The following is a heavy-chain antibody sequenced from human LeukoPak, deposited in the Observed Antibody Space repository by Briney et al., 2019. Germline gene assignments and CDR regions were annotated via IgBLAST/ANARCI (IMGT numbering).Heavy chain of an antibody. V-gene: IGHV1-2*02. Sequence: ASVKVSCKASGYTFTGYYMHWVRQAPGQGLEWMGWINPNSGGTNYAQKFQGRVTMTRDTSISTAYMELSRLRSDDTAVYYCTRGVLWFGELPSFDYWGQGTLVTVSS. CDR3: TRGVLWFGELPSFDY. CDR1: GYTFTGYY. CDR2: INPNSGGT. D-gene: IGHD3-10*01. J-gene: IGHJ4*02.